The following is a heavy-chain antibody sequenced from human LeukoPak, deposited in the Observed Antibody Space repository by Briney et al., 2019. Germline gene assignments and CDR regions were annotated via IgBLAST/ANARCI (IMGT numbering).Heavy chain of an antibody. Sequence: GGSLRLSCAASGFTFSSYGMHWVRQAPGKGLEWVAVIWYDGSNKYYADSVKGRFTISRDNSKNTLYLQMNSLRAEDTAVYYCAKDAGYNPWCFDYWGQGTLVTVSS. V-gene: IGHV3-30*02. CDR3: AKDAGYNPWCFDY. D-gene: IGHD5-24*01. CDR2: IWYDGSNK. J-gene: IGHJ4*02. CDR1: GFTFSSYG.